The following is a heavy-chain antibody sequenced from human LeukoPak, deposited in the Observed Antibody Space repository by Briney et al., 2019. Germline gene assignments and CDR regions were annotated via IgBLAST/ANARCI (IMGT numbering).Heavy chain of an antibody. CDR2: FDPEDGER. V-gene: IGHV1-24*01. CDR1: GYTLTELS. D-gene: IGHD3-16*01. Sequence: GASVTVSCKVSGYTLTELSTHWVRQAPGKGLEWMGGFDPEDGERIYAQKFQDRVTMTEDTSTDTAYMELRSLRSEDTAMYYCATALRLEALDLWGHGTMVTVSS. CDR3: ATALRLEALDL. J-gene: IGHJ3*01.